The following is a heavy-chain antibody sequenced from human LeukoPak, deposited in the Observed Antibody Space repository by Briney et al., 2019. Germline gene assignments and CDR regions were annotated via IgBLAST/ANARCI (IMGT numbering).Heavy chain of an antibody. CDR2: ISYDETYK. CDR1: GFSFSNYG. V-gene: IGHV3-30*18. D-gene: IGHD3-10*02. CDR3: AKANARELDY. Sequence: GGSLRLSCAASGFSFSNYGMHWVRQAPGKGLEWVTVISYDETYKDYADSVKGRFTISRDNSKNALYLQMNSLRPEDTAVYYCAKANARELDYWGQGTLVTVSS. J-gene: IGHJ4*02.